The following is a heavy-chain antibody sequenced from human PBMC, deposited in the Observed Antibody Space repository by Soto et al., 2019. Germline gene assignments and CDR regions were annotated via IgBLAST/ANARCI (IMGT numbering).Heavy chain of an antibody. Sequence: GASVKVSCKASGYTFTSYGISWVLQAPGQGLEWMGWISAYNGNTNYAQKLQGRVTMTTDTSTSTAYMELRSLRSDDTAVYYCAGSSTSPRDYYYGMDVWGQGTTVTVSS. D-gene: IGHD2-2*01. CDR2: ISAYNGNT. V-gene: IGHV1-18*01. CDR3: AGSSTSPRDYYYGMDV. J-gene: IGHJ6*02. CDR1: GYTFTSYG.